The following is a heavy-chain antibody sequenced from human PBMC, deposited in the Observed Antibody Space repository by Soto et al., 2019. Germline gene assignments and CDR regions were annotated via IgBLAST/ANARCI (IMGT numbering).Heavy chain of an antibody. CDR2: INPSGSST. V-gene: IGHV1-46*01. Sequence: ASVKVSCKASGYTFTSYYMHWVRQAPGQGLEWMGIINPSGSSTSYAQKFQGRVTMTRDTSTSTVYMELSSLRSEDTAVYYCAREHLWFGELTHYGMDVWGQGTTVTVSS. CDR3: AREHLWFGELTHYGMDV. J-gene: IGHJ6*02. CDR1: GYTFTSYY. D-gene: IGHD3-10*01.